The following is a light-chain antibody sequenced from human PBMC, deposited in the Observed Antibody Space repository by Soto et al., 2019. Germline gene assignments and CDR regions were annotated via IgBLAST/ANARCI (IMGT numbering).Light chain of an antibody. Sequence: QSALTQPPSASGSPGQSVTISCTGTSSDVGGYDDVSWYQQHPGKAPKLMIYEVTIRPSGVSDRFSGSKSGNTASLTVDGRQAEDEADDYCSAYTCGNPSYGCGTGTKLTVL. J-gene: IGLJ1*01. CDR3: SAYTCGNPSYG. CDR2: EVT. V-gene: IGLV2-8*01. CDR1: SSDVGGYDD.